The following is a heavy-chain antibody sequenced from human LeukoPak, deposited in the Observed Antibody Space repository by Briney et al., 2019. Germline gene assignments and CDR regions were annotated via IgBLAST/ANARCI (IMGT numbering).Heavy chain of an antibody. Sequence: SETLSLTCAVYGGSFSGYYWNWIRQPPGKGLEWIGEINHSGSTNYNPSLKSRVTISVDTSKNQFSLKLSSVTAADTAVYYCARDGYCSGGSCYYFDYWGQGTLVTVSS. V-gene: IGHV4-34*01. CDR1: GGSFSGYY. CDR2: INHSGST. CDR3: ARDGYCSGGSCYYFDY. D-gene: IGHD2-15*01. J-gene: IGHJ4*02.